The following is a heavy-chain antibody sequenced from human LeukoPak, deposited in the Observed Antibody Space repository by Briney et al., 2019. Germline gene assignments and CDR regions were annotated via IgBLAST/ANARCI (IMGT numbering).Heavy chain of an antibody. Sequence: GGSLRLSCAASGFTFSDYYMSWLRQAPGKGLEWVSYISSSGSTIYYADSVKGRFAISRDNAKNSLYLQMNSLKASDTAMYYCARQIEYSSSGWYNWFDPWGQGTLVTVSS. CDR2: ISSSGSTI. D-gene: IGHD6-6*01. CDR1: GFTFSDYY. J-gene: IGHJ5*02. V-gene: IGHV3-11*01. CDR3: ARQIEYSSSGWYNWFDP.